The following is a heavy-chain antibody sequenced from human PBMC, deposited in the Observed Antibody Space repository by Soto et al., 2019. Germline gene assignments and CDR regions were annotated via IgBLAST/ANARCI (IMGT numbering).Heavy chain of an antibody. V-gene: IGHV1-18*04. CDR3: PRDQDFFDSSGYYDQ. J-gene: IGHJ5*02. Sequence: QIQLVQSAAEVKKHGASVKVSCKTSGYTFVSYGITWVRQAPGQGLEWMGWISPYNGNTNFAQRFRGRVTLTTDTSTDIVYMNLGSWKSEDTAVYYCPRDQDFFDSSGYYDQWGQGTLVTVSS. D-gene: IGHD3-22*01. CDR1: GYTFVSYG. CDR2: ISPYNGNT.